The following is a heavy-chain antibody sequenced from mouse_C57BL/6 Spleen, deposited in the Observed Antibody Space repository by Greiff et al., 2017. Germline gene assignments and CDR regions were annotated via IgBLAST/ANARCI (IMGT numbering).Heavy chain of an antibody. D-gene: IGHD2-4*01. CDR2: IYPGSGST. J-gene: IGHJ3*01. V-gene: IGHV1-55*01. CDR3: SRRDYYYGGGFAY. Sequence: VQLQQPGAELVKPGASVKMSCKASGYTFTSYWITWVKQRPGQGLEWIGNIYPGSGSTNYNEKFKSKATLTVDTSSSTAYMQLSSLTSEDSAVDDCSRRDYYYGGGFAYWGQGTLVTVAA. CDR1: GYTFTSYW.